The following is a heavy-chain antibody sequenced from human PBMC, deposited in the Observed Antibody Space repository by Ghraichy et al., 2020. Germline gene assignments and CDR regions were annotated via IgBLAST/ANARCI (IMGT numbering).Heavy chain of an antibody. D-gene: IGHD3-10*01. CDR1: GFTFEKYW. J-gene: IGHJ5*01. CDR3: ARDFGNHINWFDS. Sequence: GGSLRLSCAVSGFTFEKYWMHWVRQVPGKGLVWVSRVNSDGRSTSYVDSVKGRFTISIDNDKNPLYLQMNSLRAEDTAVYYCARDFGNHINWFDSWGQGTLVTVSS. V-gene: IGHV3-74*01. CDR2: VNSDGRST.